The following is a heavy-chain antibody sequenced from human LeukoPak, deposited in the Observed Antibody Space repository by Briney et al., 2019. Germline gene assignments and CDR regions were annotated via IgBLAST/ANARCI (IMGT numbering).Heavy chain of an antibody. CDR1: GDSISSSSYY. J-gene: IGHJ4*02. CDR2: IYYSGST. D-gene: IGHD3-3*01. CDR3: ARSHYDFWSGYYYFDY. V-gene: IGHV4-39*07. Sequence: SETLSLTCTVSGDSISSSSYYWGWIRQPPGKGLEWIGTIYYSGSTYYNPSLKSRVTISVDTSKNQFSLKLSSVTAADTAVYYCARSHYDFWSGYYYFDYWGQGTLVTVSS.